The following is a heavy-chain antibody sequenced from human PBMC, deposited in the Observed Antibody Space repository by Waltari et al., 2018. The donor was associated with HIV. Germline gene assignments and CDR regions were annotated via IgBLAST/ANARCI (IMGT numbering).Heavy chain of an antibody. CDR3: ARFDGGGSGVYH. J-gene: IGHJ5*02. D-gene: IGHD2-15*01. V-gene: IGHV3-21*01. CDR1: GFSFSSYI. CDR2: IDSGNSYL. Sequence: EVQLVESGGGRVKPGGALRLSCGASGFSFSSYIMSWVRQAPGKGLEWVSSIDSGNSYLNYADSVRGRFTISRDNAKNSLFLQLNSLRVEDTAFYYCARFDGGGSGVYHWGQGTLVTVSS.